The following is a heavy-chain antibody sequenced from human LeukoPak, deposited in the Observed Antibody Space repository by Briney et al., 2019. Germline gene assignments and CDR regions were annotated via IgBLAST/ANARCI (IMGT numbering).Heavy chain of an antibody. CDR2: INTDGSST. J-gene: IGHJ4*02. Sequence: PGGSLRLSCAASGFTFSSYWMHWVRQAPGKGLVWVSRINTDGSSTSYADSVKGRFTISRDNAKNTLYLQMNSLRAEDTAVYYCARDPTYYDILTGYYNEGFDYWGQGTLVTVSS. V-gene: IGHV3-74*01. D-gene: IGHD3-9*01. CDR1: GFTFSSYW. CDR3: ARDPTYYDILTGYYNEGFDY.